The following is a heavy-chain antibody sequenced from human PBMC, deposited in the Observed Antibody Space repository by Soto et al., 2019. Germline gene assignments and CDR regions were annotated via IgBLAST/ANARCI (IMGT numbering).Heavy chain of an antibody. J-gene: IGHJ4*02. Sequence: QVQLVESGGGVVQPGRSLRLSCAASGFTFSSYAMHWVRQAPGKGLEWVAVISYDGSNKYYADSVKGRFTISRDNSKNXLYLQMNSLRAEDTAVYYCAREPGEGSAAASPFDYWGQGTLVTVSS. CDR1: GFTFSSYA. V-gene: IGHV3-30-3*01. D-gene: IGHD6-13*01. CDR2: ISYDGSNK. CDR3: AREPGEGSAAASPFDY.